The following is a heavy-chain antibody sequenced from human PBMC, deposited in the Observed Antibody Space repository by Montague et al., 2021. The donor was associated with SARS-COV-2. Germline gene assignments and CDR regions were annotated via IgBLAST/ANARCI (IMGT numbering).Heavy chain of an antibody. V-gene: IGHV4-34*01. CDR3: ARRGLGYCRGGSCPNAFDI. J-gene: IGHJ3*02. D-gene: IGHD2-15*01. CDR2: INHSGST. CDR1: GGSFSGHY. Sequence: SETLSLTCAVYGGSFSGHYWSWIRQPPGKGLEWIGEINHSGSTNYNPSLKSRVTISVDTSKNQFSLKLSSVTAADTAVYYCARRGLGYCRGGSCPNAFDIGGQGTMVTVSS.